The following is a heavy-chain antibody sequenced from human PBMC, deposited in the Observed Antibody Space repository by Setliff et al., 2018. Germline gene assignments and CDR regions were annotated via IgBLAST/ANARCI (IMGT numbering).Heavy chain of an antibody. J-gene: IGHJ6*03. D-gene: IGHD1-26*01. CDR3: ASNPRKGRSGGYFYDDPYYYYMDV. CDR1: GFTFSTYS. Sequence: LRLSCAASGFTFSTYSMNWVRQAPGKGLEWVSCISSRSDIVYYADSVKGRFTISRDNAKNSLYLRLNSLRAEDTAVYYCASNPRKGRSGGYFYDDPYYYYMDVWGKGTTVTVSS. CDR2: ISSRSDIV. V-gene: IGHV3-48*01.